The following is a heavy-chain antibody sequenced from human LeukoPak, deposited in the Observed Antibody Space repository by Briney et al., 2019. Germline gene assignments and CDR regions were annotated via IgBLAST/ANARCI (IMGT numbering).Heavy chain of an antibody. V-gene: IGHV4-39*07. Sequence: PSETLSLTCTVSGGSLSRSSYYWGCIRETPGKGPEWIGSSYYDGSTYYNPSLKRRVTISIDTSKNQLSLKLRSVTAADTAVYYCARGLGGSSGCFGYWGQGTLVTVSS. CDR3: ARGLGGSSGCFGY. CDR2: SYYDGST. CDR1: GGSLSRSSYY. J-gene: IGHJ4*02. D-gene: IGHD6-19*01.